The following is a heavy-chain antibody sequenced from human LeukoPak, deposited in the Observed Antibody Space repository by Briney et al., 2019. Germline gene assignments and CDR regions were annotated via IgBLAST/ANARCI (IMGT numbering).Heavy chain of an antibody. J-gene: IGHJ4*02. CDR3: AREVRSQSMTIAVALDY. V-gene: IGHV1-2*02. CDR1: GYTFTGYY. CDR2: INPNSGGT. Sequence: GASVKVSCKASGYTFTGYYMHWVRQAPGQGLEWMGWINPNSGGTNYAQKFQGRVTMTRDTSISVAYMELSRLRSDDTAVYYCAREVRSQSMTIAVALDYWGQGTLVTVSS. D-gene: IGHD6-19*01.